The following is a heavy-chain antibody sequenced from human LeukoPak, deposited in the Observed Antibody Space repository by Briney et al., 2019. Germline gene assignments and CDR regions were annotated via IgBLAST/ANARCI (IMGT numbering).Heavy chain of an antibody. V-gene: IGHV3-23*01. J-gene: IGHJ4*02. CDR2: ISNNGGYT. CDR1: GFTFSNYV. CDR3: AKQLGYCSDGSCYFPY. D-gene: IGHD2-15*01. Sequence: GGSLRLSCAASGFTFSNYVMGWVRQAPGKGLEWVSAISNNGGYTYYADSVQGRFTISRDNSKSTLCLQMNSLRAEDTAVYYCAKQLGYCSDGSCYFPYWGQGTLVTVSS.